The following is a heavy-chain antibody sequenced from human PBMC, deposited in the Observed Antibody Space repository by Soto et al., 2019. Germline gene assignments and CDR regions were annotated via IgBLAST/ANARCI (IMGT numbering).Heavy chain of an antibody. CDR3: ARANPYHYNNRDYLEY. J-gene: IGHJ4*02. CDR2: VFHSGTA. V-gene: IGHV4-38-2*01. Sequence: PSETLSLTCAVSGFSINSGGFWGWIRQPPGKGLEWIGSVFHSGTAYYNPSLKSRVIISVDTSKNQFSLDLDSVTAADTAVYFCARANPYHYNNRDYLEYWGRGILVTVSS. D-gene: IGHD3-22*01. CDR1: GFSINSGGF.